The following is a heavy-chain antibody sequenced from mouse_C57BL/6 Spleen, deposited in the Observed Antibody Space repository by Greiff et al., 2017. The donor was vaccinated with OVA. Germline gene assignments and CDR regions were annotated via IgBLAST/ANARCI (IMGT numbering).Heavy chain of an antibody. Sequence: VQGVESGPELVKPGASVKISCKASGYAFSSSWMNWVKQRPGKGLEWIGRIYPGDGDTNYNGKFKGKATLTADKSSSTAYMQLSSLTSEDSAVYFCARSYYSNYPHWYFDVWGTGTTVTVSS. CDR1: GYAFSSSW. D-gene: IGHD2-5*01. CDR3: ARSYYSNYPHWYFDV. J-gene: IGHJ1*03. V-gene: IGHV1-82*01. CDR2: IYPGDGDT.